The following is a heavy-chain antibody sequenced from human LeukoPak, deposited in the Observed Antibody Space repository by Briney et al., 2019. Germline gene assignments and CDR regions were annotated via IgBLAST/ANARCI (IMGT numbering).Heavy chain of an antibody. J-gene: IGHJ5*01. V-gene: IGHV3-30*04. CDR3: ARDPLTGGLFDS. CDR2: MSYDGRNK. CDR1: GFTFSSYA. D-gene: IGHD7-27*01. Sequence: GGSLRLSCAASGFTFSSYAMHWVRQAPGKGLEWMAIMSYDGRNKYYAASAKGRFTISRDNSKNTLYLQMNSLRAEDTAVYYCARDPLTGGLFDSWGRGILVTVSS.